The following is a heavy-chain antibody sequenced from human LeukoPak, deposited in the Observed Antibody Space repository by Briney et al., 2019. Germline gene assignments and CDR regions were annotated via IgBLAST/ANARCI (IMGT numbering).Heavy chain of an antibody. J-gene: IGHJ4*02. Sequence: GGSLRLSCAASGFTVSSNYMSWVRQAPGKGLEWVSLIYGGGSTYYADSVKGRFTISRDNSKNTLYLQMGSLRAEDMAVYYCARDDGTTVTTSPPFDYWGQGTLVTVSS. CDR1: GFTVSSNY. V-gene: IGHV3-66*01. CDR3: ARDDGTTVTTSPPFDY. CDR2: IYGGGST. D-gene: IGHD4-17*01.